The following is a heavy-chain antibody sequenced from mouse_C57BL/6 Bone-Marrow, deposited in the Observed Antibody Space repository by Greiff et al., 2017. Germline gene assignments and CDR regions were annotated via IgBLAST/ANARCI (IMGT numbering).Heavy chain of an antibody. V-gene: IGHV1-69*01. J-gene: IGHJ3*01. CDR1: GYTFTGYW. CDR2: IDPSDSYT. CDR3: ARSRGFAY. Sequence: QVQLQQPGAELVMPGASVKLSCTASGYTFTGYWMHWVKQRPGQGLEWIGEIDPSDSYTDYDPQFQGKSTLTVDKSSSTAYMRLSSLTSEDSAGYYCARSRGFAYWGQGTLVTVSA.